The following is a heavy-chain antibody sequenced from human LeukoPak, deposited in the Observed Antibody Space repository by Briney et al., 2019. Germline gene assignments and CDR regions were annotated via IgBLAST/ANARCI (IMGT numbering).Heavy chain of an antibody. CDR1: GFTFSNYG. J-gene: IGHJ6*03. D-gene: IGHD3-9*01. CDR2: ISSSSSYI. V-gene: IGHV3-21*01. CDR3: ARANDNYYYYYMDV. Sequence: PGASLRLSCAASGFTFSNYGMSWVRQAPGKGLEWVSSISSSSSYIYYADSVKGRFTISRDNAKNSLYLQMNSLRAEDTAVYYCARANDNYYYYYMDVWGKGTTVTISS.